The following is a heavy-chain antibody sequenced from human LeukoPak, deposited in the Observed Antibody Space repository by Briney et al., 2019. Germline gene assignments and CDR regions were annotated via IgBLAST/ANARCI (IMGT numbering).Heavy chain of an antibody. J-gene: IGHJ6*02. CDR1: GYTFTSYA. D-gene: IGHD1-26*01. CDR3: ARGIVGATTVVYYYYGMDV. Sequence: GASVKVSCKASGYTFTSYAMHWVRQAPGQRLEWMGWINAGNGNTKYSQKFQGRVTITRDTSASTAYMELSSLRSEDTAVYYCARGIVGATTVVYYYYGMDVWGQGTTVTVSS. CDR2: INAGNGNT. V-gene: IGHV1-3*01.